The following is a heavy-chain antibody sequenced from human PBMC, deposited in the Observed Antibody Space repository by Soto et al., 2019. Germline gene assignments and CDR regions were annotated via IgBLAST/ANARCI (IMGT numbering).Heavy chain of an antibody. D-gene: IGHD3-22*01. Sequence: GGSLRLSCAASGFTFSSYAMSWVRQAPGKGLEWVSAISGSGGSTYYADSVKGRLTISRDNSKNTLYLQMNSLRAEDTAVYYCAKDSSSGNYYDSSGNWGQGTLVTVSS. V-gene: IGHV3-23*01. J-gene: IGHJ4*02. CDR1: GFTFSSYA. CDR3: AKDSSSGNYYDSSGN. CDR2: ISGSGGST.